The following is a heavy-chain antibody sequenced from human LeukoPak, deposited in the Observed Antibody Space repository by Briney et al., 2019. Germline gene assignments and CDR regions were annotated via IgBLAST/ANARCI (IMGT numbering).Heavy chain of an antibody. Sequence: GGSLRLSCAASGFTFSSYWMSWVRQAPGKGLEWVANIKQDGSEKYYVDSVKGRFTISRDNAKNSLCLQMNSLRAEDTAVCYCARDRDAYDILTGYPYYYYYYGMDVWGQGTTVTVSS. CDR2: IKQDGSEK. CDR3: ARDRDAYDILTGYPYYYYYYGMDV. V-gene: IGHV3-7*03. J-gene: IGHJ6*02. CDR1: GFTFSSYW. D-gene: IGHD3-9*01.